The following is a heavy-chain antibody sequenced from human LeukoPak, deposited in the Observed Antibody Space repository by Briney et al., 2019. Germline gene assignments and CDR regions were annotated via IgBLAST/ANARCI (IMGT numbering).Heavy chain of an antibody. J-gene: IGHJ6*02. CDR3: ASQGPGVVTIPYYYGMDV. CDR2: IIPIFGIA. Sequence: ASVKVSCKASGGTFSSYAISWVRQAPGQGLEWMGRIIPIFGIANYAQKFQGRVTITADKSTSTAYMELSSLRSEDTAVYYRASQGPGVVTIPYYYGMDVWGQGTTVTVSS. D-gene: IGHD3-3*01. V-gene: IGHV1-69*04. CDR1: GGTFSSYA.